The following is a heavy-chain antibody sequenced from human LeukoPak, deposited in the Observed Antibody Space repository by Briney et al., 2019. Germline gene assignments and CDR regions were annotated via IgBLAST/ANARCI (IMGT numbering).Heavy chain of an antibody. CDR2: INIDGSST. CDR1: GFTFSSYW. D-gene: IGHD2-8*01. Sequence: GGSLRLSRAASGFTFSSYWMHWVRQAPGKGLVWVSRINIDGSSTSYADSVKGRVTISRDNAKNTLYLQMNSLRAEDTAVYYCATDGLYYSGMDVWGQGTTVTVSS. CDR3: ATDGLYYSGMDV. J-gene: IGHJ6*02. V-gene: IGHV3-74*01.